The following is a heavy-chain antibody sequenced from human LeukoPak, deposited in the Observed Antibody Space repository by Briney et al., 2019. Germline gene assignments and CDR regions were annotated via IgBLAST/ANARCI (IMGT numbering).Heavy chain of an antibody. D-gene: IGHD4/OR15-4a*01. V-gene: IGHV3-74*01. CDR3: ARGGHFKYGGKKGPVSRPIDS. CDR1: GFTFSSYW. J-gene: IGHJ4*02. Sequence: GGSLRLSCAASGFTFSSYWMHWVRQAPGKGLVWVSRINSDGSSTSYADSVKGRFTISRDNSNNTLYLQMNSLRVEDTAVYYCARGGHFKYGGKKGPVSRPIDSWGQGTLVIVSS. CDR2: INSDGSST.